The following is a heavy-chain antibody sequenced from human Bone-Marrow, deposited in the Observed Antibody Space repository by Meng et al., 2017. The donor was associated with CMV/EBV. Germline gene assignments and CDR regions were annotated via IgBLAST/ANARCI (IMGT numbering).Heavy chain of an antibody. J-gene: IGHJ4*02. Sequence: TVSGGSISSSSYYWGWIRQPPGKGLEWIGSIYYSGSTYYNPSLKSRVTISVDTSKNQFSLKLSSVTAADTAVYYCARGIAMIGGFDYWGQGTLVTVSS. V-gene: IGHV4-39*07. D-gene: IGHD3-22*01. CDR1: GGSISSSSYY. CDR2: IYYSGST. CDR3: ARGIAMIGGFDY.